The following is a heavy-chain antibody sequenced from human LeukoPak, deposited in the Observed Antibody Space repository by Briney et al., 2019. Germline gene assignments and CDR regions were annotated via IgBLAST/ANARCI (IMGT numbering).Heavy chain of an antibody. Sequence: SETLSLTCTVSGGSISSSSYYWGWIRQPPGKGLEWIGSIYYSGSTYYNPSLKSRVTISVDTSKNQFSLKLSSVTAADTAVYYCARDYAEHYYDSSGYAFDYWGQGTLVTVSS. CDR3: ARDYAEHYYDSSGYAFDY. CDR2: IYYSGST. J-gene: IGHJ4*02. CDR1: GGSISSSSYY. D-gene: IGHD3-22*01. V-gene: IGHV4-39*07.